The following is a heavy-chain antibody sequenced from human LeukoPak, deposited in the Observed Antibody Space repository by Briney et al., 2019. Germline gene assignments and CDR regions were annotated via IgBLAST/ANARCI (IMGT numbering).Heavy chain of an antibody. CDR2: IKQDGSEK. D-gene: IGHD6-19*01. J-gene: IGHJ4*02. V-gene: IGHV3-7*03. CDR1: GFTFSSYW. CDR3: ARGPAIAVAGLDYYFDY. Sequence: GGSLRLSCAASGFTFSSYWMSWVRQAPGKGLEWVANIKQDGSEKYYVDSVKGRFTISRDSAKNSLYLQMNSLRAEDTAVYYCARGPAIAVAGLDYYFDYWGQGTLVTVSS.